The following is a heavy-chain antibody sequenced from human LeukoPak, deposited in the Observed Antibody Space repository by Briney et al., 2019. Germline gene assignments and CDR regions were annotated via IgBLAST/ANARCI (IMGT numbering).Heavy chain of an antibody. Sequence: SVKVSCKASGRTFSSYAISWVRQAPGQGLEWMVGIIPIFGTANYAQKFQARVPITADESMSTAYMELSSLRSEDTAVYYCARSADNYYYDSSGYYSLDYWGQGTLVTVSS. V-gene: IGHV1-69*13. CDR2: IIPIFGTA. CDR1: GRTFSSYA. J-gene: IGHJ4*02. D-gene: IGHD3-22*01. CDR3: ARSADNYYYDSSGYYSLDY.